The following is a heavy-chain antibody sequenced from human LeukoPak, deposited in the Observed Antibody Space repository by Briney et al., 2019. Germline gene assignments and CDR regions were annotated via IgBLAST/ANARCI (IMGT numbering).Heavy chain of an antibody. J-gene: IGHJ3*02. CDR1: GFTFSSYA. CDR2: ISGSGGST. CDR3: AKVAMITFGGVIANDAFDI. Sequence: GGSLRLSCAASGFTFSSYAMSWVRQAPGKGLEWVSAISGSGGSTYYADSVKGRFTISRDNSKNTLYLQMNSLRAEDTAVYYCAKVAMITFGGVIANDAFDIWGQGTMVTVSS. D-gene: IGHD3-16*02. V-gene: IGHV3-23*01.